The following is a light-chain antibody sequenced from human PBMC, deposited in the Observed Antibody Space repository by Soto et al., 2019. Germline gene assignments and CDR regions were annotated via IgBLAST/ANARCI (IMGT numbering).Light chain of an antibody. Sequence: DIQMTQSPSSLSASVGDRVTITCRASRGISNYLAWFQQKPGKVPRFLIYTASTLQSVFPSRFSGSGSGTDFTLTISSLQTEDVATYYCQKYDSAPRTFGQGTKVEI. CDR3: QKYDSAPRT. V-gene: IGKV1-27*01. CDR1: RGISNY. J-gene: IGKJ1*01. CDR2: TAS.